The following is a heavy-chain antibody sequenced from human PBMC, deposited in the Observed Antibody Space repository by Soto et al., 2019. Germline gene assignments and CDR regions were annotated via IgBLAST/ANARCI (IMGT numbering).Heavy chain of an antibody. J-gene: IGHJ6*02. V-gene: IGHV3-33*01. D-gene: IGHD3-10*01. Sequence: QVQLVESGGGVVQPGGSLRLSCAASGFTFSNYGMHWVRQAPGKGLEWVAVIWYDGSNKYYGDSVKGRFTISRDNSKKPLYLQMNSVRAEDTAVYYCARPFFGSPYYYGMDVWGQGTTVTVSS. CDR3: ARPFFGSPYYYGMDV. CDR1: GFTFSNYG. CDR2: IWYDGSNK.